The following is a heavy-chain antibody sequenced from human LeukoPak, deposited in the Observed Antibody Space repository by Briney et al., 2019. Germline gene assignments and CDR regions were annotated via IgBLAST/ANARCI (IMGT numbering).Heavy chain of an antibody. CDR3: AASGYDPGH. J-gene: IGHJ4*02. V-gene: IGHV1-24*01. Sequence: ASVKVSCKVSGYTLTELSMHWVRQAPGKGLEWMGGFDPEDGETIYAQKLQGRVTMTTDTSTSTAYMELRSLRSDDTAVYYCAASGYDPGHWGQGTLVTVSS. CDR1: GYTLTELS. D-gene: IGHD5-12*01. CDR2: FDPEDGET.